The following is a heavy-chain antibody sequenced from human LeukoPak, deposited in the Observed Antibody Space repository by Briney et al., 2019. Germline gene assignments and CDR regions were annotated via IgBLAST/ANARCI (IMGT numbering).Heavy chain of an antibody. V-gene: IGHV1-2*02. D-gene: IGHD5-24*01. Sequence: ASVKVSCKASGYTFTGYLMHWVRQAPGQGLEWMGWISPNSGDTKYAQKFQGRVAITWDTSITTAYMDLSRLTSDDTAVYYCARDRYGDGFAHFDYWGQGALVTVSS. J-gene: IGHJ4*02. CDR1: GYTFTGYL. CDR3: ARDRYGDGFAHFDY. CDR2: ISPNSGDT.